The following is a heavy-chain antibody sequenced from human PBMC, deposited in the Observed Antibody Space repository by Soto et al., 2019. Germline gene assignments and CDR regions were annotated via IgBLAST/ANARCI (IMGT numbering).Heavy chain of an antibody. CDR1: GFTFSSYA. J-gene: IGHJ4*02. D-gene: IGHD3-9*01. CDR2: ISGSGGST. Sequence: QAGGSLRLSCAASGFTFSSYAMSWVRQAPGKGLEWVSAISGSGGSTYYADSVKGRFTISRDNSKNTLYLQMNSLRAEDTAVYYCASQGADILTGSFDYWGQGTLVTVSS. V-gene: IGHV3-23*01. CDR3: ASQGADILTGSFDY.